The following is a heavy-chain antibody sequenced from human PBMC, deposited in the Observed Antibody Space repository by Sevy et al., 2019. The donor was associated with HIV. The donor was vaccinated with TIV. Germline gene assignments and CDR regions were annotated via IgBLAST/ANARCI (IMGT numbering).Heavy chain of an antibody. CDR2: ISYDGSNK. CDR1: GFTFSTYG. CDR3: AKRKGSSYYYYGLDV. J-gene: IGHJ6*02. Sequence: GGSLRLSCAASGFTFSTYGMHWVRQAPGKGLEWVAAISYDGSNKYYADSVKGRFTISRDNSKNTLYLQMNSLRAEDTAVYYCAKRKGSSYYYYGLDVWGQGTTVTVSS. V-gene: IGHV3-30*18.